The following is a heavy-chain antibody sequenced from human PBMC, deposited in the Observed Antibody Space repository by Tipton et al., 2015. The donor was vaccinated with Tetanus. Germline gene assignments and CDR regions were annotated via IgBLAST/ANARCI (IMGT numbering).Heavy chain of an antibody. J-gene: IGHJ6*02. CDR2: INPSAGTT. Sequence: QMQLVQSGAEVKKPGASVKVSCKASGYTFTNYYMHWVRQAPGQGLEWMGVINPSAGTTRYEQKFQGRVIMTRDTSTTPVYMELNSLRSEDTAVFYCARSYDFYDSTGYTDDGMDVWGQGTSVTVSS. V-gene: IGHV1-46*01. D-gene: IGHD3-22*01. CDR3: ARSYDFYDSTGYTDDGMDV. CDR1: GYTFTNYY.